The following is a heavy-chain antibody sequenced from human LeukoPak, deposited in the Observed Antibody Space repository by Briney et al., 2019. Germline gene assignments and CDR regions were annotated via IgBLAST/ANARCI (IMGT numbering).Heavy chain of an antibody. CDR3: ARGGYYGSASHFDN. CDR2: IYTSGST. J-gene: IGHJ4*02. D-gene: IGHD3-10*01. CDR1: GGSISSYY. Sequence: SETLSLTCTVSGGSISSYYWSWIRQPAGKGLEWIGRIYTSGSTNYNPSLKSRVTMSVDTSKNQFSLKLSSVTDADTAVYYCARGGYYGSASHFDNWGQGTLVTVSS. V-gene: IGHV4-4*07.